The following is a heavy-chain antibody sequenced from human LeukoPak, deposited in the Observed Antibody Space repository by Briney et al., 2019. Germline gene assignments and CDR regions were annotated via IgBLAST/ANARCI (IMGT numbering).Heavy chain of an antibody. D-gene: IGHD2-21*02. CDR3: ARDYCGGDCFPDY. CDR2: MSPNSGDT. V-gene: IGHV1-8*01. CDR1: GYTFTSYD. J-gene: IGHJ4*02. Sequence: ASVKVSCKASGYTFTSYDFNWVRQATGQRPEWMGWMSPNSGDTGYAQKFQGRVTITADESTSTAYMELSSLRSDDTAVYYCARDYCGGDCFPDYWGQGTLVTVSS.